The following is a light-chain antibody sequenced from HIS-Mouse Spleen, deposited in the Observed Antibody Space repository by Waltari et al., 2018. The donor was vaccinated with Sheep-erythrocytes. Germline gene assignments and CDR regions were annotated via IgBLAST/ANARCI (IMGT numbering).Light chain of an antibody. J-gene: IGLJ3*02. CDR1: SSDVGCYNL. CDR3: CSYAGSSTPWV. V-gene: IGLV2-23*01. Sequence: QSALTQPASVSGSPGQSITISCTGTSSDVGCYNLVPWYQQHPGKAPKLMIYAGSKRAAGVSNGFSGSQSGNTASLTVSGLQAEDEADDYCCSYAGSSTPWVFGGGTKLTVL. CDR2: AGS.